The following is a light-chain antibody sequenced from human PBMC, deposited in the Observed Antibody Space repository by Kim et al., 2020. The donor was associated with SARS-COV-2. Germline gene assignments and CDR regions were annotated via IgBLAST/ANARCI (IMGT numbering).Light chain of an antibody. J-gene: IGLJ7*01. Sequence: SYELTQPSSVSVSPGQTATITCSGDALPNQYSYWYQQRPGQAPAVVIYKDTERPSGIPERFSGSSSGTTVTLTISGVQTEDEADYYCQSTDRSGSYIFFGGGTQLTVL. CDR2: KDT. CDR1: ALPNQY. CDR3: QSTDRSGSYIF. V-gene: IGLV3-25*03.